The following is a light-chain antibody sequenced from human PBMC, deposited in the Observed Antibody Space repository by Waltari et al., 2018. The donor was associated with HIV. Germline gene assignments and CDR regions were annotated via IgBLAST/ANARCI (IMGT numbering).Light chain of an antibody. Sequence: EAVMTQSLATLSVSPGERAALACRASQSVSRNLAWYQQKPGQPPRLLIYAASTRASGVPFRISGTGSGTEFTLTISSLQSEDFAVYYCQQYDDWPRTFGQGTRVEIK. J-gene: IGKJ1*01. CDR3: QQYDDWPRT. V-gene: IGKV3-15*01. CDR1: QSVSRN. CDR2: AAS.